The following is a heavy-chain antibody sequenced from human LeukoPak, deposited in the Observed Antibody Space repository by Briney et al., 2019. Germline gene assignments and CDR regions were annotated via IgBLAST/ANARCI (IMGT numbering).Heavy chain of an antibody. J-gene: IGHJ4*02. CDR1: GYTFTGYY. Sequence: ASVKVSCKASGYTFTGYYMHWVRQAPGQGLEWMGWINPNSGGTNYAQKFQGRVTMTRDTSISTAYMELTRLRSDDTAVYYCARDNGDYWFDYWGQGTLVSVSS. CDR3: ARDNGDYWFDY. CDR2: INPNSGGT. V-gene: IGHV1-2*02. D-gene: IGHD4-17*01.